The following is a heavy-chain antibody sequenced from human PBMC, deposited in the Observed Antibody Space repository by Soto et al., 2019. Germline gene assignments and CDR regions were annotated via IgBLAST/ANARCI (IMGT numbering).Heavy chain of an antibody. Sequence: QPGGSLRLSCAASGFTFSSYAMSWVRQAPGKGLEWVSAISGSGDSTCYADSVKGRFTISRDNSKNTLYLQMNSLRAEDTALYYCAKARYGDRYYFHYWGQGTLVTVSS. CDR2: ISGSGDST. J-gene: IGHJ4*02. CDR3: AKARYGDRYYFHY. CDR1: GFTFSSYA. V-gene: IGHV3-23*01. D-gene: IGHD4-17*01.